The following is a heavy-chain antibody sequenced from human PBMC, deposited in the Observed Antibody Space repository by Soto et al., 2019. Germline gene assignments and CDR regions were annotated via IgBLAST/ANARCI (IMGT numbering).Heavy chain of an antibody. J-gene: IGHJ4*02. CDR1: GFIFRSYG. Sequence: QVQLAESGGGVAQPGRSLRLSCAASGFIFRSYGMHWVRQAPGKGLEWVAFIWYDGINKYYADSLTGRFTISRDNSKNTLYLQMDSLRAEDTAVYYCVREADSGLLWFANADYWGQGTLVTVSS. CDR2: IWYDGINK. CDR3: VREADSGLLWFANADY. D-gene: IGHD3-10*01. V-gene: IGHV3-33*01.